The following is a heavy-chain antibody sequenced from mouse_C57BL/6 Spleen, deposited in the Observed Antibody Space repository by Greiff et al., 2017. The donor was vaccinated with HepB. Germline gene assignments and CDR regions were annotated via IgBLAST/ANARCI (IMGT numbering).Heavy chain of an antibody. D-gene: IGHD3-1*01. CDR3: ARKGLYAMGY. CDR2: IYPGDGDT. V-gene: IGHV1-82*01. J-gene: IGHJ4*01. CDR1: GYAFSSSW. Sequence: VQLKESGPELVKPGASVKISCKASGYAFSSSWMNWVKQRPGKGLEWIGRIYPGDGDTNYNGKFKGKATLTADKSSSTAYMQLSSLTSEDSAVYFCARKGLYAMGYWGQGTSVTVSS.